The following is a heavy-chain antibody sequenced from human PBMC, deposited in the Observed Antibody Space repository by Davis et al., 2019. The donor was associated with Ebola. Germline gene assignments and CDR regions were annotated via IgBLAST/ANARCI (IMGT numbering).Heavy chain of an antibody. Sequence: PGGSLRLSCAASGFTFSSYWMSWVRQAPGKGLEWVANIKQDGSEKYYVDSVKGRFTISRDNSKNTLYLQMNSLRAEDTAVYYCAKDQYSSSGYYYYGMDVWGKGTTVTVSS. CDR2: IKQDGSEK. J-gene: IGHJ6*04. CDR1: GFTFSSYW. CDR3: AKDQYSSSGYYYYGMDV. V-gene: IGHV3-7*01. D-gene: IGHD6-13*01.